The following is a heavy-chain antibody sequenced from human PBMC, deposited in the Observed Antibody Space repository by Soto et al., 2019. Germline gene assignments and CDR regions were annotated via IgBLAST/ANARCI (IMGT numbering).Heavy chain of an antibody. D-gene: IGHD6-13*01. CDR1: GGSISSYY. Sequence: KTSETLSLTCPVSGGSISSYYWSWIRQPPGKGLEWIGYIYYSGSTNYNPSLKSRVTISVDTSKNQFSLKLSSVTAADTAVYYCARERSSSWQYYYYGMDVWGQGTTVTVS. V-gene: IGHV4-59*01. J-gene: IGHJ6*02. CDR3: ARERSSSWQYYYYGMDV. CDR2: IYYSGST.